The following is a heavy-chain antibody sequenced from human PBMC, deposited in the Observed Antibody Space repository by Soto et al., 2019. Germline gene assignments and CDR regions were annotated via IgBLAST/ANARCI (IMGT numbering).Heavy chain of an antibody. D-gene: IGHD6-19*01. CDR3: AKYRKDNSGWVDY. CDR2: ISGSGGST. CDR1: GSTFTSYA. Sequence: PGGSLRLSCAASGSTFTSYAMSWVRQAPGKGLEWVSAISGSGGSTYYADSVKGRFTISRDNSKNTLYLQMNSLRAEDTAVYYCAKYRKDNSGWVDYWGQGTLVTVCS. V-gene: IGHV3-23*01. J-gene: IGHJ4*02.